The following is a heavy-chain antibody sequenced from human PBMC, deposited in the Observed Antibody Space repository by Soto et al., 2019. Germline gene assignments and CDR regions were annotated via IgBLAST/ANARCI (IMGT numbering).Heavy chain of an antibody. V-gene: IGHV4-39*01. CDR1: GGSISSSSYY. Sequence: SETLSLTCTVSGGSISSSSYYWGWIRQPPGKGLEWIGSIYYSGSTYYNPSLKSRVTISVDTSKNQFSLKLSPVTAADTAVYYCARQPSGYSSNWFDPWGQGTLVTVSS. CDR2: IYYSGST. CDR3: ARQPSGYSSNWFDP. J-gene: IGHJ5*02. D-gene: IGHD6-13*01.